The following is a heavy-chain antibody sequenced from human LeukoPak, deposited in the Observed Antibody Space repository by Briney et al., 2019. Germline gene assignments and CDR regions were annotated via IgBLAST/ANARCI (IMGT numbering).Heavy chain of an antibody. J-gene: IGHJ6*03. CDR2: IYTSGST. CDR1: GGSISSYY. CDR3: ARFLTDYYYYYYMDV. Sequence: PSETLSLTCTVSGGSISSYYWSWIRQPAGKGLEWIGRIYTSGSTNYNPSLKSRVTMSVDTSKNQFSLKLSSVTAADTAVYYCARFLTDYYYYYYMDVWGKGTRVTVSS. V-gene: IGHV4-4*07. D-gene: IGHD3-3*01.